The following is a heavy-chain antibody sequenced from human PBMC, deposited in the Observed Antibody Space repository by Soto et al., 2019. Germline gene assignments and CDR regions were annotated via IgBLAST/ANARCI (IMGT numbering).Heavy chain of an antibody. J-gene: IGHJ4*02. V-gene: IGHV4-59*08. Sequence: SETLSLTCTVSSGSLSNYYWSWTRQPPGKGLERIGYIYYAGTTTYNPSLKSRDTISLDRSKNQFSLKLDSVTAADTAVYYCTRLGGYYQALDSWGQGTLVTVSS. CDR1: SGSLSNYY. CDR3: TRLGGYYQALDS. D-gene: IGHD3-22*01. CDR2: IYYAGTT.